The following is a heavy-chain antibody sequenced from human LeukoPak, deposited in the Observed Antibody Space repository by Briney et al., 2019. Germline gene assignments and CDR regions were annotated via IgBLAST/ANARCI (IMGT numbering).Heavy chain of an antibody. D-gene: IGHD5-18*01. CDR2: IYYSGST. CDR3: ARDIGYRYYMDV. V-gene: IGHV4-59*01. Sequence: PSETLSLTCTVSGGSLSSYYWSWIRQPPGKGLEWIGYIYYSGSTNYNPSLKSRVTISVDTSKNQFSLKLSSVTAADTAVYYCARDIGYRYYMDVWGKGTTVTVSS. J-gene: IGHJ6*03. CDR1: GGSLSSYY.